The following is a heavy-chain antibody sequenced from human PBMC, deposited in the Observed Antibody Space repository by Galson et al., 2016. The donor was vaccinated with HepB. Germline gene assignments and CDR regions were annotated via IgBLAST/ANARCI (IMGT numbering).Heavy chain of an antibody. J-gene: IGHJ6*02. CDR1: GYSFTSYW. Sequence: QSGAEVKKPGESLKISCKGSGYSFTSYWIGWVRQMPGKGLEWMGIIYPGDSDTRYSPSFQGQATISVDKSISTAYLQWSSLKASDTAMYYCARLGLGWEFLSYYYGMDVWGQGTTVIVSS. CDR2: IYPGDSDT. D-gene: IGHD3-10*01. CDR3: ARLGLGWEFLSYYYGMDV. V-gene: IGHV5-51*01.